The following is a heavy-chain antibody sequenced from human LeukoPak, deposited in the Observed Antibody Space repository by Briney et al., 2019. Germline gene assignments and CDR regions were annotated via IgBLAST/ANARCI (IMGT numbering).Heavy chain of an antibody. V-gene: IGHV3-30*02. J-gene: IGHJ4*02. CDR2: VAHHGNNK. CDR1: GFTFSSSA. CDR3: AKDGSWSCTD. D-gene: IGHD2-8*02. Sequence: GGSLRLSCGASGFTFSSSAMHWVRQGPGKGLEWVAYVAHHGNNKYYADSVKGRFTISRDNSKGSLYLQMNSLRADDTAVYYCAKDGSWSCTDWGQGTLVRVSS.